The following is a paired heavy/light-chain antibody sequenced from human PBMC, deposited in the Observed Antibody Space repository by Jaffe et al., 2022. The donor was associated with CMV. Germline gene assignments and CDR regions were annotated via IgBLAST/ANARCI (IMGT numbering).Heavy chain of an antibody. CDR1: GYTFTDYY. V-gene: IGHV1-2*02. D-gene: IGHD3-3*01. J-gene: IGHJ4*02. Sequence: QVQLVQSGSEVKNPGASMKVSCKASGYTFTDYYLHWVRQAPGEGLEWMGWINPDSGGTNYAQKFQGRITMTRDTSISTAYMELSSLRSDDTAMYYCARDLWAAGFFDYWGQGTLLSVSS. CDR2: INPDSGGT. CDR3: ARDLWAAGFFDY.
Light chain of an antibody. V-gene: IGKV3-15*01. CDR3: QQYRSWPYT. Sequence: EIVMTQSPATLSVSPGERATLSCRASQSLSSKFAWYQQKPGQAPRLLIYAETTRATGIPARFSGSGSGTEFTLTISSLQSEDFAIYYCQQYRSWPYTFGQGTKLEIK. CDR2: AET. CDR1: QSLSSK. J-gene: IGKJ2*01.